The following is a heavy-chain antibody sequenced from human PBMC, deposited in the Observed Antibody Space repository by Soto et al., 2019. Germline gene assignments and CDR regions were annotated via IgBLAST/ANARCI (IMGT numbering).Heavy chain of an antibody. CDR3: ARPLDYGDYVGAFDI. CDR2: IYPGDSDT. D-gene: IGHD4-17*01. J-gene: IGHJ3*02. Sequence: PGESLKISCKGSGYSFTSYWIGWVRQMPGKGLEWMGIIYPGDSDTRYSPSFQGQVTISADKSISTAYLQWSSLKASDTAMYYCARPLDYGDYVGAFDIWGQGTMVTVSS. V-gene: IGHV5-51*01. CDR1: GYSFTSYW.